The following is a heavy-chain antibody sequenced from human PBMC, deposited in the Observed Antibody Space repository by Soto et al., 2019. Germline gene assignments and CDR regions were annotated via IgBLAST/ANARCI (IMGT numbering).Heavy chain of an antibody. Sequence: QVQLQQWGAGLLEPSGTLSLSCAVYGPSFSNYYWSWIRQPPGKGLEWIGEISHSGGTNYNPSLKSRVTISVDTAKNHMFLNLSSVTAADTAVHYCARGWDGRDVWGQGSSVTVSS. CDR1: GPSFSNYY. CDR3: ARGWDGRDV. V-gene: IGHV4-34*01. CDR2: ISHSGGT. D-gene: IGHD7-27*01. J-gene: IGHJ6*02.